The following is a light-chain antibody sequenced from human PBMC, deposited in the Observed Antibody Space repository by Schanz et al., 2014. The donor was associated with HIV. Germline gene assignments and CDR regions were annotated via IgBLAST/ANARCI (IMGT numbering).Light chain of an antibody. V-gene: IGKV3-20*01. J-gene: IGKJ4*01. CDR3: QYFGNSGGT. CDR1: QSVGGSQ. CDR2: ATS. Sequence: EIVLTQSPGTLSLSPGERATLSCRASQSVGGSQLAWFQLKRGQPPRLLIYATSFRAVGIPDRFSGSGSETDFTLTISGLEPEDFAVYFCQYFGNSGGTFGGGTKVEIK.